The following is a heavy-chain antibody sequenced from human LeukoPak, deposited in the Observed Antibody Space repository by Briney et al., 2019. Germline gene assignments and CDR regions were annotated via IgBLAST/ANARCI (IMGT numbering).Heavy chain of an antibody. CDR3: AKRHYYGSGSYYN. Sequence: GSLRLSCAASGFTLSSDAMSWVRQAPGKGLEWVSAISGSGGSTYYADSVKGRFTISRDNSKSTLYLRMNSLRAEDTAVYYCAKRHYYGSGSYYNWGQGTLVTVSS. CDR2: ISGSGGST. D-gene: IGHD3-10*01. V-gene: IGHV3-23*01. CDR1: GFTLSSDA. J-gene: IGHJ4*02.